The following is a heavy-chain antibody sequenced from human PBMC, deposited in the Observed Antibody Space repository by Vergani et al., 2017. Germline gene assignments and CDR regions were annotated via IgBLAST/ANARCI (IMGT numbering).Heavy chain of an antibody. J-gene: IGHJ4*02. CDR1: GGSISSYY. V-gene: IGHV4-59*01. CDR3: ARDIDDCSSTSCYGLVVDY. CDR2: IYYSGST. Sequence: QVQLQESGPGLVKPSETLSLTCTVSGGSISSYYWSWIRQPPGKGLEWIGYIYYSGSTNYNPSLKSRVTISVDTSKNQFSLKLSSVTAADTAVYYCARDIDDCSSTSCYGLVVDYWGQGTLVTVSS. D-gene: IGHD2-2*01.